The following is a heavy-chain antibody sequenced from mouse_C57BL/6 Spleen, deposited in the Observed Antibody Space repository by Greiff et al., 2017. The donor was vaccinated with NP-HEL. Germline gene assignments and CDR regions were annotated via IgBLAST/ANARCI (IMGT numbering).Heavy chain of an antibody. D-gene: IGHD3-2*02. Sequence: QVQLQQPGAELVKPGASVKLSCKASGYTFTSYWMHWVKQRPGQGLEWIGMIHPNSGSTNYNEKFKSKATLTVDKSSSTAYMQLSSLTSEDSAVYYCSRSPGGQLRLRAVDYWGQGTSVTVSS. CDR3: SRSPGGQLRLRAVDY. V-gene: IGHV1-64*01. CDR2: IHPNSGST. J-gene: IGHJ4*01. CDR1: GYTFTSYW.